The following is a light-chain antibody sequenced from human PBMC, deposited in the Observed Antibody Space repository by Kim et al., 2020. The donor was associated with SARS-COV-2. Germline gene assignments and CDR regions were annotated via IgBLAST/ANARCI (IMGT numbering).Light chain of an antibody. CDR1: QDISNY. J-gene: IGKJ2*01. V-gene: IGKV1-33*01. Sequence: DIQMTQSPSSLSASVGDRVTITCQASQDISNYLNWYQQKPGKAPKLLIYDASNLETGVPSRFSGSGSGTDFTFTISSLQPEDIATYYCQQYDNLPRYTFGQGTKLEL. CDR2: DAS. CDR3: QQYDNLPRYT.